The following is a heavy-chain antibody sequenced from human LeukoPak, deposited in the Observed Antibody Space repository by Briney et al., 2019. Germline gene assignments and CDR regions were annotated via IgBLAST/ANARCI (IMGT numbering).Heavy chain of an antibody. Sequence: ASVKVSCKASGYTFTSYGISWVRPAPGQGLEWMGWISAYNGNTNYAQKLQGRVTMTTDTSTSTAYKELRSLRSDDTAVYYCARDRRIAVAEFDYWGQGTLVTVSS. V-gene: IGHV1-18*01. J-gene: IGHJ4*02. CDR1: GYTFTSYG. D-gene: IGHD6-19*01. CDR2: ISAYNGNT. CDR3: ARDRRIAVAEFDY.